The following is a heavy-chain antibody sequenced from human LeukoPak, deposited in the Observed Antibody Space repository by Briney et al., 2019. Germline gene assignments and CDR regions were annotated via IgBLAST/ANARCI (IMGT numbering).Heavy chain of an antibody. Sequence: PGGSLRLSCAASGFTFSSYSMNWVRQAPGKGLEWVSSISSSSSYIYYADSVKGRFTISRDNAKNSLYLQMNSLRAEDTAVYYCARWLSSSWPNCYYYGMDVWGQGTTVTVSS. CDR1: GFTFSSYS. CDR2: ISSSSSYI. V-gene: IGHV3-21*01. J-gene: IGHJ6*02. CDR3: ARWLSSSWPNCYYYGMDV. D-gene: IGHD6-13*01.